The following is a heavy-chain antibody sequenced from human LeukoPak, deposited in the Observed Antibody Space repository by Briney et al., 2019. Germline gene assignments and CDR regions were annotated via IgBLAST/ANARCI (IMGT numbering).Heavy chain of an antibody. CDR2: INPNNGDT. CDR3: ARGAYYNFRSGFYYSPHFDY. CDR1: GYTFSSGYY. Sequence: PAASVKVSCKASGYTFSSGYYLHWVRQAPGQGLEWMGWINPNNGDTNYAQKFQGRVTMTRDTSISTAYMELSRLRSDDAAVYFCARGAYYNFRSGFYYSPHFDYWGQGTLVTVSS. D-gene: IGHD3-3*01. V-gene: IGHV1-2*02. J-gene: IGHJ4*02.